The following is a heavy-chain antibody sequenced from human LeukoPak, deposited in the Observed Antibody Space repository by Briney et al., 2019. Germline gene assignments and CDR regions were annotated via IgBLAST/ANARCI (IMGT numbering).Heavy chain of an antibody. CDR1: GFTFSSYA. CDR3: AKGAGRRTGIKLFEY. J-gene: IGHJ4*02. D-gene: IGHD1-1*01. CDR2: ISESGDGT. V-gene: IGHV3-23*01. Sequence: GGSLRLSCAASGFTFSSYAMSWVRQAPGKGLEWVSAISESGDGTYYADSVKGRFTISRDLPNKTLSLHMTRLRADDTAVYFCAKGAGRRTGIKLFEYWGQGTLVTVSS.